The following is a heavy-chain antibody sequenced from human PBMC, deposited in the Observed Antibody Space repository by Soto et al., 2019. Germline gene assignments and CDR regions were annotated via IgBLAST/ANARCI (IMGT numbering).Heavy chain of an antibody. CDR3: AREAESVVGASYYYFYGMGV. V-gene: IGHV3-30*09. D-gene: IGHD1-26*01. CDR2: ISSAGSNG. CDR1: GFTFSNYA. J-gene: IGHJ6*02. Sequence: GGSLRLSCAASGFTFSNYAIHWVCQAPGKGMEWLALISSAGSNGYYADSVMGRFAISRDNSKSTSYLQINSLRTEDTAVYFCAREAESVVGASYYYFYGMGVWGQGTTVTVSS.